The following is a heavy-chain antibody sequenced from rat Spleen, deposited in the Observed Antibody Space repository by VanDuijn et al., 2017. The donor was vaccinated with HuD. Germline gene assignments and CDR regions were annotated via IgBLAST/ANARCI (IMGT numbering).Heavy chain of an antibody. CDR3: VKDRDGGYAFDF. CDR2: ISYDGSST. Sequence: EVQLVESGGGLVQPGRSLKLSCAASGFTFSDYNMAWVRQAPKKGLEWVATISYDGSSTYYRDSVKGRFTISRDNAKSTVYLQMNSLRSEDTATYYCVKDRDGGYAFDFWGQGIMVTVSS. D-gene: IGHD1-11*01. V-gene: IGHV5-7*01. J-gene: IGHJ2*01. CDR1: GFTFSDYN.